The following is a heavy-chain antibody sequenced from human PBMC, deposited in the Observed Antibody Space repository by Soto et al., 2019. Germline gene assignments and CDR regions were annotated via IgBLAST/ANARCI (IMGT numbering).Heavy chain of an antibody. D-gene: IGHD3-3*01. J-gene: IGHJ4*02. Sequence: QITLNESGPTQVKPRQTLTLTCTFSGFSLTTSGVGVGWISQSPGKAPEWLALIYWDDDKRYSPSLKSRLTITKDTSKTPVVLTMADLDPADTATYSCAHRVLRTVFGLVTTTAIYFDFWGQGTPVAVSS. CDR3: AHRVLRTVFGLVTTTAIYFDF. CDR1: GFSLTTSGVG. CDR2: IYWDDDK. V-gene: IGHV2-5*02.